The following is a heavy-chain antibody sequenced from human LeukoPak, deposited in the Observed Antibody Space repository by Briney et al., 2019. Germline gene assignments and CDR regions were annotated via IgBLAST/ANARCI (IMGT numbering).Heavy chain of an antibody. Sequence: GRSLRLSCAASGFTFSSYDMHWVRQAPGKGLEWVAIISYDGSNKYYADSVKGRFTISRDNSKNTLYLQMNSLKTEDTAVYYCAKDPGRYYFDYWGQGTLVTVSS. CDR3: AKDPGRYYFDY. V-gene: IGHV3-30*18. CDR2: ISYDGSNK. J-gene: IGHJ4*02. CDR1: GFTFSSYD.